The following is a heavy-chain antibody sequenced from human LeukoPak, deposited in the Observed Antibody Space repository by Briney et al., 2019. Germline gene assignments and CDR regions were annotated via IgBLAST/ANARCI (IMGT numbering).Heavy chain of an antibody. V-gene: IGHV4-39*01. CDR1: GGSISSSSYY. CDR2: IYYSGNT. D-gene: IGHD1-26*01. Sequence: SETLSLTCTVSGGSISSSSYYWGWIRQPPGKGLEWIGSIYYSGNTYYNPSLESRVTISIDTSKNQFSLKVSSVTAADTAVYYCARYPLYSGTYQSFDYWGQGTLVTVSS. J-gene: IGHJ4*02. CDR3: ARYPLYSGTYQSFDY.